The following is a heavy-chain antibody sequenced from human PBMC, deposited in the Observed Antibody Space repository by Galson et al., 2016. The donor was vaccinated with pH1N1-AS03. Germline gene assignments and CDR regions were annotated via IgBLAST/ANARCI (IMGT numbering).Heavy chain of an antibody. CDR1: GFTFSTHT. D-gene: IGHD4-17*01. J-gene: IGHJ2*01. Sequence: SLRLSCAASGFTFSTHTMHWVRQAPGKGLEWVAAISYDGSDKKYANSVKGRFTISRDNSKNTLYLQMNSLRAEDTAVYYCAKDREVYGDYIWYFDLWGRGTLVTVSS. CDR2: ISYDGSDK. V-gene: IGHV3-30*04. CDR3: AKDREVYGDYIWYFDL.